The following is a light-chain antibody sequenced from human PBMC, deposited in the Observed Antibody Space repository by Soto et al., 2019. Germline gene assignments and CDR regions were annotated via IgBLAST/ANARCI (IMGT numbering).Light chain of an antibody. CDR2: SNN. CDR1: SSNIGSNT. Sequence: QSVLTQPPSASGTPGQRVAISCSGSSSNIGSNTVNWYQQLPGTAPKLLIFSNNQRPSGVPDRFSGSKSGTSASLAISGLQSEDEADYYCAAWDDSLSDYVFATGTKVTVL. J-gene: IGLJ1*01. CDR3: AAWDDSLSDYV. V-gene: IGLV1-44*01.